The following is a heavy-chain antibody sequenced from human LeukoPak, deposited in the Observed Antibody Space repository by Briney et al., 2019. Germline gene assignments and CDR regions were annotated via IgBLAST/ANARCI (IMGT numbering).Heavy chain of an antibody. CDR3: AKSWAGTSYYPPFDAFDI. CDR2: ISGSGGST. V-gene: IGHV3-23*01. D-gene: IGHD1-26*01. Sequence: LGGSLRLSCAASGFTFSSYAMSWVRQAPGKGLEWVSAISGSGGSTYYADSVKGRFTISGDNSKNTLYLQMNSLRAEDTAVYYCAKSWAGTSYYPPFDAFDIWGQGTMVTVSS. CDR1: GFTFSSYA. J-gene: IGHJ3*02.